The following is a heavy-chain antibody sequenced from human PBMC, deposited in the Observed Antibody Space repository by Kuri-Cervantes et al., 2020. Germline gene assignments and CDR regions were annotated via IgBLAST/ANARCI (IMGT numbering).Heavy chain of an antibody. J-gene: IGHJ4*02. Sequence: ASVKVSCKASGYTFTGYYMHWVRQTPGQGLEWMGWINPNSGGTNYAQKFQGRVTMTRDTSISTAYMELSRLRSDDTAVYYCARGGLSGWFFLGGVYFDYWGQGTLVTVSS. CDR2: INPNSGGT. CDR3: ARGGLSGWFFLGGVYFDY. D-gene: IGHD6-19*01. V-gene: IGHV1-2*02. CDR1: GYTFTGYY.